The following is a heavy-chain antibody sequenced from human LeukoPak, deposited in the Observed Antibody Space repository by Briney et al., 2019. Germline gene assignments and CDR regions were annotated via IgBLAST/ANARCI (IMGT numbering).Heavy chain of an antibody. CDR3: ARDRHRGRGYSGYDYVATIPLDY. CDR1: GFTFSSYW. Sequence: PGGSLRLSCAASGFTFSSYWMSWVRQAPGKGLEWVANIKQDGSEKYYVDSVKGRFTISRDNAKNSLYLQMNSLRAEDTAVYYCARDRHRGRGYSGYDYVATIPLDYWGQGTLVTVSS. V-gene: IGHV3-7*01. D-gene: IGHD5-12*01. CDR2: IKQDGSEK. J-gene: IGHJ4*02.